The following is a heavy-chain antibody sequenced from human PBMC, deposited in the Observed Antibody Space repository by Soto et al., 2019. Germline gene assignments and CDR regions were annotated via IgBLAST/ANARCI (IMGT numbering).Heavy chain of an antibody. D-gene: IGHD2-2*01. V-gene: IGHV3-30-3*01. Sequence: GWSLRLSCAASGFTFSSYAMNWVRQAPGKGLEWVALISYDGSNKYYADSVRGRFTISRDSSTNTLFLQMNSLRAADTAVYYCGRCTSTSCHLGSDYWGQGTLVTV. CDR3: GRCTSTSCHLGSDY. CDR1: GFTFSSYA. J-gene: IGHJ4*02. CDR2: ISYDGSNK.